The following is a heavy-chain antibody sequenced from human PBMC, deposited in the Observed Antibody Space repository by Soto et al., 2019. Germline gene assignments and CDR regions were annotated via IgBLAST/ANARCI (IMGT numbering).Heavy chain of an antibody. CDR3: TRDPRITDF. CDR1: GFSLRDYY. D-gene: IGHD3-16*01. CDR2: VNPGGDVT. Sequence: PGGSLRLSCAASGFSLRDYYMTWIRRAPGKGLELVSYVNPGGDVTNYIESVRGRFTISRDNAKNSLYLHMNSLGAEDTAVYYCTRDPRITDFWGQGTLVTVSS. J-gene: IGHJ4*02. V-gene: IGHV3-11*01.